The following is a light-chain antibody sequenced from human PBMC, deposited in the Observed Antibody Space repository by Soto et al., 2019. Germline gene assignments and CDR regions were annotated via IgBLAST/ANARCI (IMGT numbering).Light chain of an antibody. V-gene: IGKV3-15*01. CDR3: QQYNSWPF. CDR1: QSVSSK. Sequence: EMVLTQSPATLSVSPGERATLSCRASQSVSSKLAWYQQKRGQAPRLLIYDASTRATDIPARFSGSGSGTEFTLTISSLQSEDFAVYYGQQYNSWPFFGQGTKLEIK. J-gene: IGKJ2*01. CDR2: DAS.